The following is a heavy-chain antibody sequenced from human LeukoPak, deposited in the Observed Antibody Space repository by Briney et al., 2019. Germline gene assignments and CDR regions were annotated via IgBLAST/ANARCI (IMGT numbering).Heavy chain of an antibody. CDR1: GFTFSSYA. Sequence: PGGSLRLSCTASGFTFSSYAMTWVRQAPGKGLECVSVISGIGTTTCYADSVKGRSTISRDNSKNTLFLQMNSLRVEDTATYYCTKKRTTSVTDWFDPWGQGTLVTVSS. CDR3: TKKRTTSVTDWFDP. D-gene: IGHD4-17*01. J-gene: IGHJ5*02. CDR2: ISGIGTTT. V-gene: IGHV3-23*01.